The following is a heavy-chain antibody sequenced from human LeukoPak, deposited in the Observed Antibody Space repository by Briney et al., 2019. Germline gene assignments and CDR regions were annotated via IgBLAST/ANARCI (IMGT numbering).Heavy chain of an antibody. D-gene: IGHD3-10*01. V-gene: IGHV1-69*05. Sequence: SVKVSCKASGGTFSSYAISWVRQAPGQGLEWMGGIIPIFGTANYAQKFQGRVTITTDESTSTAYMELSSLRSEDTAVYYCARTQTRFGELSRFDPWGQGTRVTVSS. CDR2: IIPIFGTA. J-gene: IGHJ5*02. CDR3: ARTQTRFGELSRFDP. CDR1: GGTFSSYA.